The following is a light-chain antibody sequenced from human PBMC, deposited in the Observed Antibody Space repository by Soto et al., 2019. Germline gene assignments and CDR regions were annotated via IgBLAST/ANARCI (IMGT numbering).Light chain of an antibody. CDR1: QSVYSY. V-gene: IGKV3-11*01. J-gene: IGKJ4*01. CDR3: QQRSDWPLT. CDR2: DAS. Sequence: EIVLTQSPATLSLSPGERATLSCRVSQSVYSYLAWYQQKPGQAPRLLIYDASNRATGIPARFSGSGSGTDFALSISSLEPEDFAVYYCQQRSDWPLTFGGGTKVEI.